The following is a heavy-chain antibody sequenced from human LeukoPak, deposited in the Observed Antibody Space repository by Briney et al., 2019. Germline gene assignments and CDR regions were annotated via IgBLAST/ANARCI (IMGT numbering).Heavy chain of an antibody. CDR1: GFTFSSYW. J-gene: IGHJ4*02. D-gene: IGHD6-19*01. Sequence: GGSLRLSCAASGFTFSSYWMNWVRQAPGKGLVCVSHIHSDGSSANYADSVKGRFTISRDNAKNTLYLQMDSLRAEDTAVYYCARAAYNSGPDYWGQGTLVTVSS. V-gene: IGHV3-74*01. CDR3: ARAAYNSGPDY. CDR2: IHSDGSSA.